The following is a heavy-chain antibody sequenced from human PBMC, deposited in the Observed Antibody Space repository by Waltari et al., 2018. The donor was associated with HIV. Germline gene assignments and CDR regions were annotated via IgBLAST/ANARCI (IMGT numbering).Heavy chain of an antibody. J-gene: IGHJ4*02. D-gene: IGHD1-20*01. CDR3: ARESMITPYYFDN. Sequence: QVQLQESGPGLVKPSGTLSLTCAVPGGSISSSHWWSWVRQTPGKGLEWIGEIYHSGNTNYNPSLESRVTISVDKSKNQFSLKLRSVTAADTAVYYCARESMITPYYFDNWGQGTLVTVSS. V-gene: IGHV4-4*02. CDR1: GGSISSSHW. CDR2: IYHSGNT.